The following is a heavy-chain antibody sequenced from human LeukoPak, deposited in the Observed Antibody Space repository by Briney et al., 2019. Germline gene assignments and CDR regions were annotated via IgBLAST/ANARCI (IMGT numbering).Heavy chain of an antibody. Sequence: ASMKVSCKASGYTFTSYDINWVRQATGQGLEWMGWMNPNSGNTGYAQKFQGRVTMTRNTSISTAYMELSSLRSEDTAVYYCARGTGTSDWFDPWGQGTLVTVSS. CDR1: GYTFTSYD. CDR2: MNPNSGNT. CDR3: ARGTGTSDWFDP. V-gene: IGHV1-8*01. D-gene: IGHD1-1*01. J-gene: IGHJ5*02.